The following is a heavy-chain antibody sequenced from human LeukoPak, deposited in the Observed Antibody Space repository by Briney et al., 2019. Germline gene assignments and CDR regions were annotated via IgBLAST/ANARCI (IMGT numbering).Heavy chain of an antibody. Sequence: GGSLKLSCAASGFTFSASAMHWVRQTSGKGLEWVGRIKSKANTYATAYAASVKGRFTISRDESKNTAYLEMNSLKIEDTAVYYCTRNWDYSDFFDYWGQGTLVTVSS. J-gene: IGHJ4*02. CDR2: IKSKANTYAT. CDR3: TRNWDYSDFFDY. V-gene: IGHV3-73*01. CDR1: GFTFSASA. D-gene: IGHD4-11*01.